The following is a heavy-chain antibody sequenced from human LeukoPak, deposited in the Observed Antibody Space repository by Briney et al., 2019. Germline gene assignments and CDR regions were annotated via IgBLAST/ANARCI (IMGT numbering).Heavy chain of an antibody. D-gene: IGHD2-2*01. J-gene: IGHJ3*02. CDR1: GFTFSSFA. V-gene: IGHV3-23*01. Sequence: GGSLRLSCAASGFTFSSFAMSWVRQAPGKGLEWVSTISGSGGSTNYADSVKGRFTFTRDNSKNTLYLQMNSLRAEDTAVYYCAKIYQLPIYYDAFDIWGQGTMVTVSS. CDR3: AKIYQLPIYYDAFDI. CDR2: ISGSGGST.